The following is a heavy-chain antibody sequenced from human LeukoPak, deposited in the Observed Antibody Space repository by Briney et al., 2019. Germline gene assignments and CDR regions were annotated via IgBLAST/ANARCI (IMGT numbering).Heavy chain of an antibody. CDR3: AREEISGYYYVDY. V-gene: IGHV3-74*01. Sequence: GGSLSLSCAASGFSFSSYWMHWVRQAPGKGLVWVSRINSDGSSTNYADSVKGRFTISRDNAKKTLYLQMHSLRAEDTAVYYCAREEISGYYYVDYWGQGTLVTVSS. J-gene: IGHJ4*02. CDR1: GFSFSSYW. D-gene: IGHD3-22*01. CDR2: INSDGSST.